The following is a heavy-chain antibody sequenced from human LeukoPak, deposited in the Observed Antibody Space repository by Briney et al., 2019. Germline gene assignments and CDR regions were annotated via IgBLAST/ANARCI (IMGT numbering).Heavy chain of an antibody. Sequence: GESLKISCKGSGSSFTSYWIGWVRQLPGKGLEWMGIIYPGDSDTRYSPSFQGQVTISADKSISTAYLQWSSLKASDTAMYYCARLGIGKIVVVPAAPSYYFDYWGQGTLVTVSS. J-gene: IGHJ4*02. V-gene: IGHV5-51*01. CDR2: IYPGDSDT. CDR1: GSSFTSYW. D-gene: IGHD2-2*01. CDR3: ARLGIGKIVVVPAAPSYYFDY.